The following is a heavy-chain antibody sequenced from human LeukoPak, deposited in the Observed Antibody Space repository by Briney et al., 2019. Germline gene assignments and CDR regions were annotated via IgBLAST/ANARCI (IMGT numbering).Heavy chain of an antibody. CDR1: GGSISSSSYY. V-gene: IGHV4-39*01. J-gene: IGHJ3*02. D-gene: IGHD3-10*01. CDR3: ARPYHYDSGSRGTAFDI. CDR2: IYDSRST. Sequence: SETLSLTCTVSGGSISSSSYYWGWIRQPPGRGLEWIASIYDSRSTYYNPSLKSRLTISVDTSKNQFSLKLNSVTAAVTAIYYCARPYHYDSGSRGTAFDIWGPGTMVTVSS.